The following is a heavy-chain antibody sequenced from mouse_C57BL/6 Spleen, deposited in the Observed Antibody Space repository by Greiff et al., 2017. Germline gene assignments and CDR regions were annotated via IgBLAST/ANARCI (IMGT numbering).Heavy chain of an antibody. CDR2: ISYDGSN. CDR3: ASGGNWDWYLDV. D-gene: IGHD4-1*01. Sequence: EVQLQESGPGLVKPSQSLSLSCSATGFSITSGYYWNWIRQLPGNKLEWMCYISYDGSNNYNPSLKNRISITRDTSKNQYILKLNSVTTEDTATDYCASGGNWDWYLDVWGKGTTVTVSA. V-gene: IGHV3-6*01. CDR1: GFSITSGYY. J-gene: IGHJ1*03.